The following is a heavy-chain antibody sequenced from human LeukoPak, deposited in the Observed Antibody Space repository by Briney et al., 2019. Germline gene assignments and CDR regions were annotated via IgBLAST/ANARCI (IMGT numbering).Heavy chain of an antibody. V-gene: IGHV4-39*07. CDR1: GGSISSSSYY. J-gene: IGHJ6*03. Sequence: SETLSLTCTVSGGSISSSSYYWSWIRQPPGKGLEWIGEINHSGSTNYNPSLKSRVTISVDTSKNQFSLKLSSVTAADTAVYYCARGPPGICSSTSCYRYYYYMDVWGKGTTVTVSS. CDR3: ARGPPGICSSTSCYRYYYYMDV. D-gene: IGHD2-2*01. CDR2: INHSGST.